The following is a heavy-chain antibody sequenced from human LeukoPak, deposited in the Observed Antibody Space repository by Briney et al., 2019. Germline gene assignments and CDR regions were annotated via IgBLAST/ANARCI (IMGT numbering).Heavy chain of an antibody. Sequence: SETLSLTCAVYGGSFSGYYWSWIRQPPGKGLEWIGEINHSGSTNYNPSLKSRVTTSVDTSKNQFSLRLTSVTAADTAIYYCARVSFGNYDWFDPWGQGTLVTVSS. J-gene: IGHJ5*02. V-gene: IGHV4-34*01. CDR3: ARVSFGNYDWFDP. CDR1: GGSFSGYY. CDR2: INHSGST. D-gene: IGHD4-11*01.